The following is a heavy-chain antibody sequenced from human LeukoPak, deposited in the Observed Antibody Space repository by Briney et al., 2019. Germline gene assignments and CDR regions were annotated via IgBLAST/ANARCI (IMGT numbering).Heavy chain of an antibody. CDR3: ARDQDSGYDS. V-gene: IGHV3-21*01. CDR1: GFTFSSYS. D-gene: IGHD5-12*01. J-gene: IGHJ5*02. CDR2: ICSSSYI. Sequence: GGSLRLSCAASGFTFSSYSMNWVRQAPGKGLEWVSSICSSSYIYYADSVKGRFTISRDNAKNSLYLQMNSLRAEDTAVYYCARDQDSGYDSWGQGTLVTVSS.